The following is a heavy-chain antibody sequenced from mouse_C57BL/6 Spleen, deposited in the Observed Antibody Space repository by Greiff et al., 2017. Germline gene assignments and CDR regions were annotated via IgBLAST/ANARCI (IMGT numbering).Heavy chain of an antibody. Sequence: VQLQESGAELARPGASVKLSCKASGYTFTSYGISWVKQRTGQGLEWIGEIYPRSGNTYYNEKFKGKATLTADKSSSTAYMELRSLTSEDSAVYFCAGGGIYYGYDEGFAYWGQGTLVTVSA. J-gene: IGHJ3*01. D-gene: IGHD2-2*01. CDR3: AGGGIYYGYDEGFAY. CDR1: GYTFTSYG. CDR2: IYPRSGNT. V-gene: IGHV1-81*01.